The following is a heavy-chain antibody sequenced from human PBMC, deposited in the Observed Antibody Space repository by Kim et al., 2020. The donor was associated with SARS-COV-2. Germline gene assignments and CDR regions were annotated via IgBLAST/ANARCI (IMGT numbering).Heavy chain of an antibody. V-gene: IGHV3-21*04. CDR1: GFTFSTYN. CDR2: MSSAGTYI. J-gene: IGHJ6*02. D-gene: IGHD6-13*01. CDR3: ARDKSSSWYSHGMDV. Sequence: GGSLRLSCAASGFTFSTYNMNWVRQAPGKGLEWVSSMSSAGTYIYYADSVKGRFTISRDNAKNSLYLQMNSLRTEDTAVYYCARDKSSSWYSHGMDVWGQGTTVTVSS.